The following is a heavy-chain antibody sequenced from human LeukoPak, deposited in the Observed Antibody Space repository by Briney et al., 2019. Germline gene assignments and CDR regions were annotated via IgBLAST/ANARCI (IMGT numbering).Heavy chain of an antibody. V-gene: IGHV4-59*01. J-gene: IGHJ4*02. Sequence: SETLSLTCAVYGGSISGYYWSWIRQPPGKGLEWIGYIYHSGSTNYNPSLKSRVTISVDTPKNQFSLKLSSVTAADTAVYYCARSTPSMVRGVIYFDYWGQGTLVTVSS. CDR2: IYHSGST. D-gene: IGHD3-10*01. CDR1: GGSISGYY. CDR3: ARSTPSMVRGVIYFDY.